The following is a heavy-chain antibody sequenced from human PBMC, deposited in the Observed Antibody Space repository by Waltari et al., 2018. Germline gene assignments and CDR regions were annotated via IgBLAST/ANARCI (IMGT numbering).Heavy chain of an antibody. Sequence: QVQLVQSGAEVKKPGASVKVSCKASGYTFPSYDINWVRQATGQGLEWMGWMNPNSGNTGYAQKFQGRVTMTRNTSISTAYMELSSLRSEDTAVYYCARGPGIAAAGKGYYFDYWGQGTLVTVSS. CDR3: ARGPGIAAAGKGYYFDY. J-gene: IGHJ4*02. CDR1: GYTFPSYD. D-gene: IGHD6-13*01. CDR2: MNPNSGNT. V-gene: IGHV1-8*01.